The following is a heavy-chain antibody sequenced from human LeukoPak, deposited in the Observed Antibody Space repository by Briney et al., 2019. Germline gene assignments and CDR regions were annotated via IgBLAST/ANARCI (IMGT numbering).Heavy chain of an antibody. V-gene: IGHV3-7*05. J-gene: IGHJ4*02. CDR1: GFIFSTYS. Sequence: GGSLRLSCGASGFIFSTYSMTWVRQAPGKGLEWVANIKEDGSEKHYVDSLKGRFTISRDNAKNSPYLQMNSLRAEDTAVYYCVGGGGTFVYWGQGTLVTVSS. D-gene: IGHD1-1*01. CDR2: IKEDGSEK. CDR3: VGGGGTFVY.